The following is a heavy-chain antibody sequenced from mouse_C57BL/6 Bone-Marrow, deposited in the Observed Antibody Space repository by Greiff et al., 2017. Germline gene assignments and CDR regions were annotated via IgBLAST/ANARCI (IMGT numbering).Heavy chain of an antibody. Sequence: QVQLQQPGAELVMPGASVKLSCKASGYTFTSYWMHWVKQRPGQGLEWIGEIDPSDSYTNYNQKLKGKSTLTVDKSSSTAYMQLSSLTSEDSAVYYCARGNSKGGYAMDYWGQGTSVTVSS. D-gene: IGHD2-5*01. V-gene: IGHV1-69*01. J-gene: IGHJ4*01. CDR3: ARGNSKGGYAMDY. CDR1: GYTFTSYW. CDR2: IDPSDSYT.